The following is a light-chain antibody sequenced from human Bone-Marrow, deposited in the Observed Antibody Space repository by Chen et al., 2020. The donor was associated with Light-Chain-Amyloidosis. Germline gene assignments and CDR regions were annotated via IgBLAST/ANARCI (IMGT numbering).Light chain of an antibody. Sequence: EIVLTQSPGTLSLSPGEGANLSCRASQTISSNYLTWYQQKFGQAPRLLIYGSSSRATGIPDRFTGSGSGTDFTITINRLVPEDFAMYYCQQYGTSPLTFGGGTKVKI. CDR1: QTISSNY. J-gene: IGKJ4*01. CDR3: QQYGTSPLT. V-gene: IGKV3-20*01. CDR2: GSS.